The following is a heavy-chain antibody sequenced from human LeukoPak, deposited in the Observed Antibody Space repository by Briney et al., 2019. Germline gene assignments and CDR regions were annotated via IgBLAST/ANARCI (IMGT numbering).Heavy chain of an antibody. CDR1: GYPFTTSF. Sequence: ASVTVSCKASGYPFTTSFIHWVRQAPGQGLEWMGIINPSGGTTAYAQKFQGRVTMTRDTSTSTVYMELSSLRSEDTAVYYCARGSGRDGYKLDYWGQGTRVSVS. CDR2: INPSGGTT. J-gene: IGHJ4*02. CDR3: ARGSGRDGYKLDY. D-gene: IGHD5-24*01. V-gene: IGHV1-46*01.